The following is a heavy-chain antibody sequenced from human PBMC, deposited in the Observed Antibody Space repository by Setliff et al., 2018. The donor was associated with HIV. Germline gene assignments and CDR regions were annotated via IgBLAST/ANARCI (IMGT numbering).Heavy chain of an antibody. CDR1: GYTFTIYA. V-gene: IGHV1-3*01. CDR2: INAGNGNT. Sequence: ASVKVSCKASGYTFTIYAMHWVRQAPGQRLEWMGWINAGNGNTKYSQKFQGRVTITRDTSASTAYMELSSLRSEDTAVYYCARGISGYWNFDYWGQGTLVTVSA. D-gene: IGHD2-8*02. CDR3: ARGISGYWNFDY. J-gene: IGHJ4*02.